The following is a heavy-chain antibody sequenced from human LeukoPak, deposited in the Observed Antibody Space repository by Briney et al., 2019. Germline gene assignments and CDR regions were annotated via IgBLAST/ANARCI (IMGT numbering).Heavy chain of an antibody. D-gene: IGHD1-26*01. J-gene: IGHJ4*02. CDR3: ASIRGTFGY. Sequence: GGSLRLSCAASGFTFSDHFLDWVRQAPGKGLEWVGRTRNKANSYITEYAASVKGRFTISRDDSKNSLYLQMSSLKMDDTAMYYCASIRGTFGYWGQGTLVTVSS. V-gene: IGHV3-72*01. CDR2: TRNKANSYIT. CDR1: GFTFSDHF.